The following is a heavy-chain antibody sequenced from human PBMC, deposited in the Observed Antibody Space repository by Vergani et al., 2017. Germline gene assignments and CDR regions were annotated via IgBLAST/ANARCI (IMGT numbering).Heavy chain of an antibody. Sequence: QVQLVESGGGVVQPGRSLRLSCAASGFIFSNYGMHWVRQAPGKGLEWVAVIWYDESNKYYADSVKGRFNIYRDNSKNTLYLQMDSLRAEDTAVYYCARDREWDGSFHFYNWGRGTLVIVSS. V-gene: IGHV3-33*01. J-gene: IGHJ4*02. CDR2: IWYDESNK. D-gene: IGHD1-26*01. CDR1: GFIFSNYG. CDR3: ARDREWDGSFHFYN.